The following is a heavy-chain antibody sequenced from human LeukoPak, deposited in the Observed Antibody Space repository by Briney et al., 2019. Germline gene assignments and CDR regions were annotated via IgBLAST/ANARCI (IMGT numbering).Heavy chain of an antibody. V-gene: IGHV3-7*01. J-gene: IGHJ4*02. Sequence: GGSLRLSCAASGFTLTNYWMSWVRQAPGKGLEWVAIIKQDGSEKYYADSVEGRFTISRDNTKNSLYLQMNSLRAEDTAVYYCVRGSGWLQEFWGQGTQVTVSS. CDR2: IKQDGSEK. CDR3: VRGSGWLQEF. D-gene: IGHD5-24*01. CDR1: GFTLTNYW.